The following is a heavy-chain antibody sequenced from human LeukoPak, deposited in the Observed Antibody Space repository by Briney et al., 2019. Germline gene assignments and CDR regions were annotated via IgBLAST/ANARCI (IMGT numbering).Heavy chain of an antibody. CDR1: GASISTSY. CDR2: IHYRGDI. CDR3: ARVGCSGGSCYPDY. Sequence: PSETLSLTCTASGASISTSYWYWLRQPPGKGLEWIASIHYRGDINYNPSLKSRVTISAYTSKNQLSLKLSSVTAADTAVYYCARVGCSGGSCYPDYWGQGTLVTVSS. V-gene: IGHV4-59*01. D-gene: IGHD2-15*01. J-gene: IGHJ4*02.